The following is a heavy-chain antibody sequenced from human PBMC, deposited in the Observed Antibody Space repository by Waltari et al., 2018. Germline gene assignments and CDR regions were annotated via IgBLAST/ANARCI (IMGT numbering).Heavy chain of an antibody. V-gene: IGHV4-39*01. D-gene: IGHD6-13*01. J-gene: IGHJ5*02. CDR1: GGSISSSSYY. CDR2: IYYSGST. Sequence: QLQLQESGPGLVKPSETLSLTCTVSGGSISSSSYYWGWIRQPPGKGLEWIGRIYYSGSTYYNPSLKSRVTISVDTSKNQFSLKLSSVTAADTAVYYCARHGIAAAGTNPWGQGTLVTVSS. CDR3: ARHGIAAAGTNP.